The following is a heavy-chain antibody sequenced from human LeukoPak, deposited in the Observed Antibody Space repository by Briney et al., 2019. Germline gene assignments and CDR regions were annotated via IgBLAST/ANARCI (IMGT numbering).Heavy chain of an antibody. CDR2: ISKDSNII. CDR3: VRETRWYFDY. J-gene: IGHJ4*02. CDR1: GFTFSDYY. Sequence: PGGSLRLSCAASGFTFSDYYMTWIRQAPGKGLEWISYISKDSNIIHYADSVKGRFTISRDNAKNSLFLQMNSLRVDDTAIYYCVRETRWYFDYWGQGILVTVSS. V-gene: IGHV3-11*01.